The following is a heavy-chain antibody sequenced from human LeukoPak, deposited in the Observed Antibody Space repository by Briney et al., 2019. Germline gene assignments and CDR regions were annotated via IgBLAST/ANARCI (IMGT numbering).Heavy chain of an antibody. CDR2: INPSGGST. J-gene: IGHJ4*02. V-gene: IGHV1-46*01. D-gene: IGHD3-22*01. Sequence: ASVKVSCKASGYTFTSYYMHWVRQAPGQGLEWMGIINPSGGSTSYAQKFQGRVTMTRDTSTSTVYMELSSLRSEDTAVYYCARGFYYYYDSSGYSFDYWGQGTLVTVSS. CDR3: ARGFYYYYDSSGYSFDY. CDR1: GYTFTSYY.